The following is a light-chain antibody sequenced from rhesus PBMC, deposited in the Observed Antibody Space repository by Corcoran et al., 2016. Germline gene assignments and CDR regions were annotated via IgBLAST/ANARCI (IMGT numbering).Light chain of an antibody. CDR2: WAS. CDR1: QSLLYSSNNKNY. J-gene: IGKJ4*01. CDR3: QQYYSSPLT. V-gene: IGKV4-1*01. Sequence: DIVMTQSPDSLAVSLGERVTINCKSSQSLLYSSNNKNYLAWYQQKPGQAPKLLIYWASTRESGVPNRCSGSGSGTDFTLTISGLQAEDVAFYYCQQYYSSPLTFGGGTKVEIK.